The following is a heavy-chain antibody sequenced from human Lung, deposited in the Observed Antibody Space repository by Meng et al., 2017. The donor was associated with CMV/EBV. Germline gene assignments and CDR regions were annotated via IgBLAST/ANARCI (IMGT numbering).Heavy chain of an antibody. D-gene: IGHD2-8*02. CDR3: ARGQVKGSTVNCHYYRFSRMDV. CDR2: MNPNRGNT. J-gene: IGHJ6*02. CDR1: GYTXSNYD. Sequence: ASXXVSXKASGYTXSNYDIIWVRQASGQGHEWVGWMNPNRGNTAYAQKFQGRVTMTRDTSTSIAYMELSSLRSGDTAVYYCARGQVKGSTVNCHYYRFSRMDVWXQGTTVTVSS. V-gene: IGHV1-8*02.